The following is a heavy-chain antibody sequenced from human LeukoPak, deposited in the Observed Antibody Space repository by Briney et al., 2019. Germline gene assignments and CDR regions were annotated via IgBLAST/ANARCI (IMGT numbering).Heavy chain of an antibody. CDR1: GGSISSSY. V-gene: IGHV4-59*01. Sequence: PSETLSLTCTVSGGSISSSYWSWIRQPPGKGLEWIGYIYYSERAYNPSLKSRVTISVDTSKNQFSLKLSSVTAADTAVYYCAKDPGLVTIFGVGPDYWGQGTLVTVSS. D-gene: IGHD3-3*01. J-gene: IGHJ4*02. CDR3: AKDPGLVTIFGVGPDY. CDR2: IYYSERA.